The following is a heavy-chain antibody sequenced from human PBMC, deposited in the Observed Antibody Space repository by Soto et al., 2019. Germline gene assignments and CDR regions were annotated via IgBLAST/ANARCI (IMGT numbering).Heavy chain of an antibody. D-gene: IGHD6-13*01. Sequence: PSETLSLTCTVSGGSISSGGYYWSWIRQHPGKGLEWIGYIYYSGSTYYNPSLKSRVTISVDTSKNQFSLKLSSVTAADTAVYYCARGGAAAGTYSDFGYWGQGTLVTVSS. CDR3: ARGGAAAGTYSDFGY. J-gene: IGHJ4*02. CDR1: GGSISSGGYY. CDR2: IYYSGST. V-gene: IGHV4-31*03.